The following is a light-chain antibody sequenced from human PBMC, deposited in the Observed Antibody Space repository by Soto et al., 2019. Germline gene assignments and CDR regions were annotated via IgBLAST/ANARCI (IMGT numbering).Light chain of an antibody. Sequence: QSALTQPPSVSGSPGQSVTISCTGTSSDVGSYNRVSWYQQPPGTAPKLMIYEVSNRPSGVPDRFSGSKSGNTASLTISGXXAXDEADYYCSSYTSSSTVVFGGGTKLTVL. J-gene: IGLJ2*01. V-gene: IGLV2-18*02. CDR2: EVS. CDR1: SSDVGSYNR. CDR3: SSYTSSSTVV.